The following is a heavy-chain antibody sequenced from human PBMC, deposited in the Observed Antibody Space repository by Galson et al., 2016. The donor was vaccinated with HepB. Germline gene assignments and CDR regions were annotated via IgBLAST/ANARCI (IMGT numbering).Heavy chain of an antibody. D-gene: IGHD3-22*01. CDR3: ARGWNYFDSSGYSLAGTFDM. CDR1: GGSISSYY. J-gene: IGHJ3*02. CDR2: IYYSGST. V-gene: IGHV4-59*08. Sequence: ETLSLTCTVSGGSISSYYWSWIRQPPGKGLEWIGYIYYSGSTNYNPSLKSRVTISVDTSRNQFSLNLNSVTAADTAVYYCARGWNYFDSSGYSLAGTFDMWGQGTMVTVSS.